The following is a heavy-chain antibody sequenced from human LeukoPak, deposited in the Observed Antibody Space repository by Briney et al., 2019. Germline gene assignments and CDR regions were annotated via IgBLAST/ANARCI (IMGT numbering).Heavy chain of an antibody. CDR3: AKDGIVGAQSYFDY. J-gene: IGHJ4*02. V-gene: IGHV3-11*01. CDR1: GFTFSDYY. Sequence: PGGSLRLSCAASGFTFSDYYMSWIRQAPGKGLEWVSYISSSGSTIYYADSVKGRFTISRDNAKNSLYLQMNSLRAEDTAVYYCAKDGIVGAQSYFDYWGQGTLVTVSS. CDR2: ISSSGSTI. D-gene: IGHD1-26*01.